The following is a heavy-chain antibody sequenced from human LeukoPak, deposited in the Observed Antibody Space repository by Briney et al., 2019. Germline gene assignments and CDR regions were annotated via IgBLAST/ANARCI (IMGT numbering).Heavy chain of an antibody. Sequence: PGGSLRLSCAASGFIFSLYSMNWVRQAPGKGLEWIADISSSSGTISYADSVKGRFTISRDNAKNSVYLQMNSLRDEDTAVYYCAREKSGADSWGQGTLVTVSS. J-gene: IGHJ4*02. D-gene: IGHD3-10*01. CDR3: AREKSGADS. V-gene: IGHV3-48*02. CDR1: GFIFSLYS. CDR2: ISSSSGTI.